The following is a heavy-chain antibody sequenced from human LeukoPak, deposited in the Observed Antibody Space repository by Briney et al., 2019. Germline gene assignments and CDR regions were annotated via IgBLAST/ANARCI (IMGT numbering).Heavy chain of an antibody. CDR1: GGSISGYY. Sequence: SETLSLTCTVSGGSISGYYWSWIRQPPEKRLEWIGYIYYSGSTNYNPSLKSRVTISLDTSKNQFSLKLSSVAAADTAVYYGARRSTYSSGWYYWGQGTLVTVSS. J-gene: IGHJ4*02. D-gene: IGHD6-19*01. V-gene: IGHV4-59*08. CDR2: IYYSGST. CDR3: ARRSTYSSGWYY.